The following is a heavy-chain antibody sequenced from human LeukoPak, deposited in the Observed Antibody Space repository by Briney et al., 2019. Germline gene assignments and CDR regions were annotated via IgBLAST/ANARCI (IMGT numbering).Heavy chain of an antibody. Sequence: PSQTLSLTFTVSGGSISSSDYYWSWIRQPPGKGLEWIGYIYYSGSTNYNPSLKSRVTISVDTSKNQFSLKLSSVTAADTAVYYCARVIGEGKIDYWGQGTLVTVSS. D-gene: IGHD7-27*01. V-gene: IGHV4-61*08. CDR3: ARVIGEGKIDY. J-gene: IGHJ4*02. CDR1: GGSISSSDYY. CDR2: IYYSGST.